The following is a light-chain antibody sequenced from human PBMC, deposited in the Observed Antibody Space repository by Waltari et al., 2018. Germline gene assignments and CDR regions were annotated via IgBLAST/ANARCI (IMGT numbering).Light chain of an antibody. CDR1: SSDVGNYHY. V-gene: IGLV2-11*01. Sequence: QSALTQPRSVSGSPGQSVTISCTGTSSDVGNYHYVSWYQHHPGKAPKLMIYDVSKRPSGVPDRFSGSKSGNTASLTISGLQAEDEADYYCCSYAGIYTKYVFGTGTKVTVL. CDR2: DVS. J-gene: IGLJ1*01. CDR3: CSYAGIYTKYV.